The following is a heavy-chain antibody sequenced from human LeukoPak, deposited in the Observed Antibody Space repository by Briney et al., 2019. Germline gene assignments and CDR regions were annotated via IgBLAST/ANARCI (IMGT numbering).Heavy chain of an antibody. D-gene: IGHD4-17*01. Sequence: GGSLRLSCAASGFTFSHHWMSWVRQAPGKGLEWVSAISGSGGSTYYADSVKGRFTISRDNSKNTLYLQMNSLRAEDTAVYYCAKDQGDYGDYGRLDYWGQGTLVTVSS. J-gene: IGHJ4*02. CDR2: ISGSGGST. CDR3: AKDQGDYGDYGRLDY. CDR1: GFTFSHHW. V-gene: IGHV3-23*01.